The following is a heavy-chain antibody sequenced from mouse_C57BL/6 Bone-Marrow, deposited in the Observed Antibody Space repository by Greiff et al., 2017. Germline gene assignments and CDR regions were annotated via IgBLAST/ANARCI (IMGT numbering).Heavy chain of an antibody. CDR3: ARRAAQATCMDY. J-gene: IGHJ4*01. D-gene: IGHD3-2*02. V-gene: IGHV1-82*01. CDR1: GYAFSSSW. CDR2: IYPGDGDT. Sequence: VQLQQSGPELVKPGASVKISCKASGYAFSSSWMNWVKQRPGKGLEWIGRIYPGDGDTNYNGKFKGKATLTTDKSSSTAYMQLSSLTSEDSAVYFCARRAAQATCMDYWGQGTSVTVSS.